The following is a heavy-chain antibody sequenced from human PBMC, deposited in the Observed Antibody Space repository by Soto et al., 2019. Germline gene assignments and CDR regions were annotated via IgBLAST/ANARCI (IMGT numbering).Heavy chain of an antibody. CDR1: GFTFSSYG. CDR3: AKGLRYFDWLLCADY. Sequence: GGSLRLSCAASGFTFSSYGMHWVRQAPGKGLEWVAVISYDGSNKYYADSVKGRFTISRDNSKNTLYLQMNSLRAEDTAVYYCAKGLRYFDWLLCADYWGQGTLVTVSS. V-gene: IGHV3-30*18. D-gene: IGHD3-9*01. CDR2: ISYDGSNK. J-gene: IGHJ4*02.